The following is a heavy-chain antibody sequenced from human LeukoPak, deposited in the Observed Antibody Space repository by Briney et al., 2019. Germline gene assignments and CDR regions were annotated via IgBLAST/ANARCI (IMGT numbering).Heavy chain of an antibody. CDR3: ARLTTGHYMDV. D-gene: IGHD1-1*01. V-gene: IGHV3-48*04. J-gene: IGHJ6*03. Sequence: GGSLRLSCAASGFTFSSYSMNWVRQAPGKGLEWVSYISSSGSTIYSADSVKGRFTISRDNAKNSLYLQMNSLRAEDTAVYYCARLTTGHYMDVWGKGTTVTVSS. CDR2: ISSSGSTI. CDR1: GFTFSSYS.